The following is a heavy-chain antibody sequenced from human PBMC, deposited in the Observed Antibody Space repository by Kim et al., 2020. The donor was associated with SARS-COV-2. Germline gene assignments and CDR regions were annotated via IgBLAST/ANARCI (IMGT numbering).Heavy chain of an antibody. Sequence: ASVKVSCKASGYTFTSYGISWVRQAPGQGLEWMGWISAYNGNTNYAQKLQGRVTMTTDTSTSTAYMELRSLRSDDTAVYYCARDPYYYDSSGYWDNWGQGTLVTVSS. CDR3: ARDPYYYDSSGYWDN. CDR1: GYTFTSYG. CDR2: ISAYNGNT. V-gene: IGHV1-18*01. J-gene: IGHJ4*02. D-gene: IGHD3-22*01.